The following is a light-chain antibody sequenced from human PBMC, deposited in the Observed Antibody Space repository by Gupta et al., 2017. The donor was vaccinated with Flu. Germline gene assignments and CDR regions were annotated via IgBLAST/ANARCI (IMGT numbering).Light chain of an antibody. Sequence: QSVLTQPPSASGTPGQRVTSSRSGSSSNIGSNTVNWYQQLPGTAPKLLIYSNNQRPSRVPDRFSGSKSGTSASLAISGLQSEDEADYYCAAWDDSLNGVVFGGGTKLTVL. CDR3: AAWDDSLNGVV. J-gene: IGLJ2*01. V-gene: IGLV1-44*01. CDR2: SNN. CDR1: SSNIGSNT.